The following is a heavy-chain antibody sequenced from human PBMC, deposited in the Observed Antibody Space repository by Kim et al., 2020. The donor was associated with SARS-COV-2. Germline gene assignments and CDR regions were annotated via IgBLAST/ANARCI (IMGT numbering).Heavy chain of an antibody. V-gene: IGHV1-3*01. Sequence: ASVKVSCKASGYTFTSYAMHWVRQAPGQRLEWMGLINAGNGNTKYSQKFQGRVTITRDTSASTAYMELSSLRSEDTAVYYCARDWAYYDILTGYLHNWFDPWGQGTLVTVSS. CDR2: INAGNGNT. D-gene: IGHD3-9*01. J-gene: IGHJ5*02. CDR1: GYTFTSYA. CDR3: ARDWAYYDILTGYLHNWFDP.